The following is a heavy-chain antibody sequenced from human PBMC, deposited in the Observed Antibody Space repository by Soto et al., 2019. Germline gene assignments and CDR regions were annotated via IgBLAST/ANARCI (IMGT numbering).Heavy chain of an antibody. V-gene: IGHV4-59*01. CDR1: GGSISSYY. J-gene: IGHJ6*02. Sequence: SEALSLTCTVSGGSISSYYWSWIRQPPGTGLEWIGYIYYSGSTNYNPSLKSRVTISVDTSKNQFSLKLSSLTAADTAVYFCARVEYYYCYYGRDGWDQETTITVSS. CDR2: IYYSGST. CDR3: ARVEYYYCYYGRDG.